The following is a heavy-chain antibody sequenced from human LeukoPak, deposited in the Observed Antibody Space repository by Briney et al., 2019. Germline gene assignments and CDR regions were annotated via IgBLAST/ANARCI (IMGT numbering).Heavy chain of an antibody. J-gene: IGHJ2*01. Sequence: ASVKVSCKAPGGTFSSYAISWVRQAPGQGLEWMGWINPNSGGTNYAQKFQGRVTMTRDTSITTAYMELSRLSSDDTAVYYCARHPGKVTNDWYFDLWGRGTLVTVSS. D-gene: IGHD4-23*01. CDR2: INPNSGGT. CDR1: GGTFSSYA. V-gene: IGHV1-2*02. CDR3: ARHPGKVTNDWYFDL.